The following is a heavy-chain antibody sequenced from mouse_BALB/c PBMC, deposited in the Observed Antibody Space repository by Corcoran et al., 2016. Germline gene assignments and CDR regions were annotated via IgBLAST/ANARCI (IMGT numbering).Heavy chain of an antibody. CDR2: ILPGSGST. V-gene: IGHV1-9*01. CDR3: ARHKYGSSIFAY. J-gene: IGHJ3*01. CDR1: GYIFSSYW. D-gene: IGHD1-1*01. Sequence: QVQLQQPGAELMKPGASVKISCKATGYIFSSYWIEWVKQRPGHGLEWIGEILPGSGSTNYNEKFKGKATFTADTSSNTAYMQLSSLTSEDSAFYYCARHKYGSSIFAYWGQGTLVTVSA.